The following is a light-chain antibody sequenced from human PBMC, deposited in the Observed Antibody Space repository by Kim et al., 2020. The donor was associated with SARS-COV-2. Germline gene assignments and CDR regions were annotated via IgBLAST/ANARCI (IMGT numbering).Light chain of an antibody. CDR1: SLRTYY. CDR3: NSRDSSGNSFF. CDR2: GEN. Sequence: SSELTQDPAVSVALGQTVRITCQGDSLRTYYATWYKQKPGQAPILVIYGENNRPSGIPDRISGSSSGNTASLTITGAQAEDEADYFCNSRDSSGNSFFFGTGTKLTVL. J-gene: IGLJ1*01. V-gene: IGLV3-19*01.